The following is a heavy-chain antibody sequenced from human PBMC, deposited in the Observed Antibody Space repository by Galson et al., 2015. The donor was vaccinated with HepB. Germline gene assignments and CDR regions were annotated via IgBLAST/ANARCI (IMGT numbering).Heavy chain of an antibody. CDR2: IKSKTDGGTT. V-gene: IGHV3-15*01. J-gene: IGHJ4*02. CDR1: NAW. Sequence: NAWMSWVRQAPGKGLEWVGRIKSKTDGGTTDYAAPVKGRFTISRDDSKNTLYLQMNSLKTEDTAVYYCTTGLRSGARRRVDYWGQGTLVTVSS. D-gene: IGHD7-27*01. CDR3: TTGLRSGARRRVDY.